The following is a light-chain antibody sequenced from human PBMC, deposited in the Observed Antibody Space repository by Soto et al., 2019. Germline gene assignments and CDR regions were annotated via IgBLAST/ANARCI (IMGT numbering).Light chain of an antibody. J-gene: IGLJ2*01. CDR3: QAWDSSNVV. CDR2: QDS. Sequence: SYELTQPPSVSVSPGQTASITCSGDKLGDKYACWYQQKPGQSPVLVIYQDSKWPSGIPERFSGSNSGNTATLTISGTQAMDEADYYCQAWDSSNVVFGGGHKLTVL. CDR1: KLGDKY. V-gene: IGLV3-1*01.